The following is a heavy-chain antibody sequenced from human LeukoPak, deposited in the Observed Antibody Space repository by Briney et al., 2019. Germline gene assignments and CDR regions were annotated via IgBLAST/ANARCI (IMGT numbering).Heavy chain of an antibody. J-gene: IGHJ6*02. CDR3: ARSTRRIVVIPAATVTTRYYYGMDV. CDR2: INHSGST. Sequence: PSETLSLTCAVYGGSFSGYYWSWIRQPPGKGLEWIGEINHSGSTNSNPSLKSRVTISVDTSKKQFSLNLRSVTAADTAVYYCARSTRRIVVIPAATVTTRYYYGMDVWGQGTTVTVSS. D-gene: IGHD2-2*01. CDR1: GGSFSGYY. V-gene: IGHV4-34*01.